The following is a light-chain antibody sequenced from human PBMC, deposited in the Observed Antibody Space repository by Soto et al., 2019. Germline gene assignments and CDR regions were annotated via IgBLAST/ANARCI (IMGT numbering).Light chain of an antibody. V-gene: IGKV3-20*01. CDR1: QSVSSSY. J-gene: IGKJ1*01. CDR2: GAS. CDR3: QHYGGSLWT. Sequence: EIVLTQSPGTLSLSPGERATLSCRASQSVSSSYLAWYQQKPGQAPRLLLCGASSRATGIPDRFSGGGPGTDFTLTISRLEPEDFAVYYCQHYGGSLWTFGQGTKVEI.